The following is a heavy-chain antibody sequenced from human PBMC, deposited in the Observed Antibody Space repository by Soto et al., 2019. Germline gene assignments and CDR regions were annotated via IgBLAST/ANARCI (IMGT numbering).Heavy chain of an antibody. CDR3: ARDQQYSSGDYQIDY. Sequence: EVQLAESGGGLVQPGGSLRLSCAASGFTVSSNYMSWVRQAPGKGLEWVSVIYSGGSTYYADSVKGRFTISRDNSKNTLYLQMNSLRAEDTAVYYCARDQQYSSGDYQIDYWGQGTLVTVSS. CDR1: GFTVSSNY. CDR2: IYSGGST. J-gene: IGHJ4*02. V-gene: IGHV3-66*01. D-gene: IGHD6-19*01.